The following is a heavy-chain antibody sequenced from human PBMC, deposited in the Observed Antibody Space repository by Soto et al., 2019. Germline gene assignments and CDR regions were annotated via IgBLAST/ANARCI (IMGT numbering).Heavy chain of an antibody. CDR1: GGSISSGDYY. V-gene: IGHV4-30-4*01. D-gene: IGHD3-9*01. CDR3: ARGTTYYDILPRFDP. J-gene: IGHJ5*02. Sequence: SETLSLTCTVSGGSISSGDYYWSWIRQPPGKGLEWIGYIYYSGSTYYNPSLKSRVTISVDTSKNQFSLKLSSVTAADTAVYYCARGTTYYDILPRFDPWGQGTLVTVPS. CDR2: IYYSGST.